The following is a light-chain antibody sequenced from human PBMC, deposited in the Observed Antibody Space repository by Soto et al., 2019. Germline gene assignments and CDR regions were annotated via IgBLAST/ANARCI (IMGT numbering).Light chain of an antibody. Sequence: QSALTQPASVSGSAGQSITISCTGTSSDVGAYNYVSWYQQHPGKAPKLMIYDVSNRPSGLSNRFSGSKSGSTASLTISGLQAEDEADYYCSSYTSSRIRVFGGGTKLTVL. J-gene: IGLJ3*02. V-gene: IGLV2-14*01. CDR1: SSDVGAYNY. CDR2: DVS. CDR3: SSYTSSRIRV.